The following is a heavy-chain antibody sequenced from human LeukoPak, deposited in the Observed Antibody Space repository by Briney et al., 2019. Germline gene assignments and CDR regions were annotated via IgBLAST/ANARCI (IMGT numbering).Heavy chain of an antibody. CDR3: ARDHQASGWFYWFGP. Sequence: GGSLRLSCAASGCNVTSYSMNWVRQAPGKGLEWVSSISSSNTYIYYADSVRGRFTISRDSARNSLYLQMNTLRGEDTAVYYCARDHQASGWFYWFGPWGQGALVTVSS. CDR1: GCNVTSYS. V-gene: IGHV3-21*01. J-gene: IGHJ5*02. CDR2: ISSSNTYI. D-gene: IGHD6-19*01.